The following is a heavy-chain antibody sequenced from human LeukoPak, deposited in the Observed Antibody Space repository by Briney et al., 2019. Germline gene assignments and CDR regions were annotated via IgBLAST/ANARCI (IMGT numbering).Heavy chain of an antibody. D-gene: IGHD3-10*01. CDR2: INPNSGVT. CDR1: GYNFAAYY. V-gene: IGHV1-2*04. CDR3: ARPLLSNYNYDLDY. Sequence: GASVKVSCKVSGYNFAAYYIHWVRQAPGQGLEWMGWINPNSGVTDYAQKFQDSVTMTSDMSISTAYMELRSLKSDDTAVYYCARPLLSNYNYDLDYWGQGTLVTVSS. J-gene: IGHJ4*02.